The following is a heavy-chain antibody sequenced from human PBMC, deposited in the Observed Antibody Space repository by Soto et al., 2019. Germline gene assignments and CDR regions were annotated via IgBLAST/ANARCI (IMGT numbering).Heavy chain of an antibody. D-gene: IGHD3-10*01. J-gene: IGHJ6*01. CDR1: W. V-gene: IGHV3-7*05. Sequence: WMSWVRQAPGKGLEWVANIKEDGSEQNYVDSLKGRFTISRDNAKNSLYLQMNSLRADDTAVYYCANTVVRGLGTTVTVSS. CDR2: IKEDGSEQ. CDR3: ANTVV.